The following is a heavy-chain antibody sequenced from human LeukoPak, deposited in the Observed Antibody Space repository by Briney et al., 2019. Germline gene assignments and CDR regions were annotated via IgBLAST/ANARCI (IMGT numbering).Heavy chain of an antibody. D-gene: IGHD3-22*01. V-gene: IGHV3-66*01. CDR3: ARDHGYYDSSGYLDY. CDR2: IYSGGST. Sequence: GGSLRLSCAASGFTVSSNYMSWVRQAPEKGLEWVSVIYSGGSTYYADSVKGRFTISRDNSKNTLYLQMNSLRAEDTAVYYCARDHGYYDSSGYLDYWGQGTLVTVSS. J-gene: IGHJ4*02. CDR1: GFTVSSNY.